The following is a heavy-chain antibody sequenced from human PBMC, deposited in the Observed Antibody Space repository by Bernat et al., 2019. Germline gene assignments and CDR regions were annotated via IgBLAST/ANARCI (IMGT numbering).Heavy chain of an antibody. CDR3: ARGGHDSSGYYSSYYYYGMDV. D-gene: IGHD3-22*01. V-gene: IGHV3-74*01. J-gene: IGHJ6*02. CDR2: INSDGSST. CDR1: GFTFSSYW. Sequence: EVQLVESGGGLVQPGGSLRLSCAASGFTFSSYWMHWVRQAPGKGLVWVSRINSDGSSTSYADSVKGRFTISRDNAKNTLYLKMNSLRAEDTAVYYCARGGHDSSGYYSSYYYYGMDVWGQGTTVTVSS.